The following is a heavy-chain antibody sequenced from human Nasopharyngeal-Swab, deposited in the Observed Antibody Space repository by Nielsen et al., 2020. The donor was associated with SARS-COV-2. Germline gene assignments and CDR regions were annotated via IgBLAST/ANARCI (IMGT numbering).Heavy chain of an antibody. CDR2: IRSKAYGGTT. D-gene: IGHD1-26*01. V-gene: IGHV3-49*04. CDR3: IRSGGYYYYYYYMDV. CDR1: GFTFGDYA. Sequence: GESLKISCTASGFTFGDYAMSWVRQAPGKGLEWVGFIRSKAYGGTTEYAASVKGRFTISRDDSKSIAYLQMNSLKTEDTAVYYCIRSGGYYYYYYYMDVWGKGTTVTVSS. J-gene: IGHJ6*03.